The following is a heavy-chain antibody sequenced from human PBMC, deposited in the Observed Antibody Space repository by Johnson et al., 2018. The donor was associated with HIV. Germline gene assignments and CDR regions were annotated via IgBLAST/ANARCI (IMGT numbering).Heavy chain of an antibody. Sequence: EVQLVESGGGVVQPGRSLRLSCAASGFTVRSNYLSRVRPAPGQGLEWVSGINWTGGSTGYADSVKGRFTISRDNAKNSLYLQMNSLRAEDTALYYCARASAATKGNAFDIWGQGTMVTVSS. CDR3: ARASAATKGNAFDI. CDR2: INWTGGST. CDR1: GFTVRSNY. D-gene: IGHD1-26*01. J-gene: IGHJ3*02. V-gene: IGHV3-20*04.